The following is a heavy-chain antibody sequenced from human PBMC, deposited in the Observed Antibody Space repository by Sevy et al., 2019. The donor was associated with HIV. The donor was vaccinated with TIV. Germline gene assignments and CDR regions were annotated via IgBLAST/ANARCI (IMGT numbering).Heavy chain of an antibody. J-gene: IGHJ4*02. CDR1: GYSLTGLS. CDR2: FDPEDGER. CDR3: ATTKDYYESSGCPFDY. Sequence: ASVKVSCKVSGYSLTGLSMHWVRQAPGKGLEWMGSFDPEDGERIYAQKLEGRVTMTEDTSADTAYMELNSLRFEDTPVYYCATTKDYYESSGCPFDYWGQGTLVTVSS. D-gene: IGHD3-22*01. V-gene: IGHV1-24*01.